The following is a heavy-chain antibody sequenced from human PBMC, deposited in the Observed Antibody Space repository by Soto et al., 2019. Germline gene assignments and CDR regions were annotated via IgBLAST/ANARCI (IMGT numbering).Heavy chain of an antibody. CDR1: GYTFTSYG. J-gene: IGHJ4*02. D-gene: IGHD5-18*01. Sequence: QVQLVQSGAEVKKPGASVKVSCKASGYTFTSYGLSWVRQAPGQGLEWMGWISAYNGNTNYAQKLQGRVTMTTDRSTGTAYMELRSLRSEDTAVYYCASDQFDSYGPMGGLDYWGQGTLVTVSS. V-gene: IGHV1-18*01. CDR3: ASDQFDSYGPMGGLDY. CDR2: ISAYNGNT.